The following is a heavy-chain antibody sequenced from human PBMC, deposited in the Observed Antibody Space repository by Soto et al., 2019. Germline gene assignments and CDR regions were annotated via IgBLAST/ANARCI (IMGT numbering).Heavy chain of an antibody. V-gene: IGHV3-7*01. CDR2: IKQDGSEK. D-gene: IGHD6-19*01. Sequence: EVQLVESGGGLVQPGGSLRLSCAASGFTFSSYWMSWVRQAPGKGLEWVANIKQDGSEKWYVDSVKGRFTISRDNAKNSLYLQMNSLRAEDTAVYYCAREEADSSADWIDPWGQGTLVTVSS. CDR1: GFTFSSYW. J-gene: IGHJ5*02. CDR3: AREEADSSADWIDP.